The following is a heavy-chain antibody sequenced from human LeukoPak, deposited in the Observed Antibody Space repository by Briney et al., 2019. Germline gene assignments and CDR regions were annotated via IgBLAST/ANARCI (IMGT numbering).Heavy chain of an antibody. CDR1: GFTFSRHS. CDR3: ARDQYNDGPGDY. CDR2: ISSGSSYK. Sequence: GGSLRLSCAASGFTFSRHSMNWVRQAPGKGLEWVSSISSGSSYKYYGDSVKGRFTVSRDNGKNLLYLQMNSLRAEDTAVYYCARDQYNDGPGDYWGQGTLVTISS. D-gene: IGHD3-10*01. V-gene: IGHV3-21*01. J-gene: IGHJ4*02.